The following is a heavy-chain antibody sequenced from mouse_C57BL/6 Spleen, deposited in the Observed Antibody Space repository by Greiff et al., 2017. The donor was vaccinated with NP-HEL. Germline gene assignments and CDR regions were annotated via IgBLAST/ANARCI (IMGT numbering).Heavy chain of an antibody. Sequence: EVKLVESGGGLVKPGGSLKLSCAASGFTFSDYGMHWVRQAPEKGLEWVAYISSGSSTIYYADTVKGRFPIYRDNAKNTPFLQMTSLRSEDTAMYYCAKSYYYGSSLYAMDYWGQGTSVTVSS. V-gene: IGHV5-17*01. CDR1: GFTFSDYG. CDR2: ISSGSSTI. J-gene: IGHJ4*01. CDR3: AKSYYYGSSLYAMDY. D-gene: IGHD1-1*01.